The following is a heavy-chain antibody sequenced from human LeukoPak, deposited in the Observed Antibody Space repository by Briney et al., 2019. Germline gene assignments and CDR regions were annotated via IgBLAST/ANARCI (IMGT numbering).Heavy chain of an antibody. CDR3: VRGMDV. CDR1: GFTFNTYW. Sequence: GGSLRLSCAASGFTFNTYWMTWVRQAPGKGLEWVANIKQDGSDKRYVDSVKGRFTISRDNAKNSLYLQVNSLRAEDTAVYYCVRGMDVWGKGITVTVSS. J-gene: IGHJ6*03. V-gene: IGHV3-7*01. CDR2: IKQDGSDK.